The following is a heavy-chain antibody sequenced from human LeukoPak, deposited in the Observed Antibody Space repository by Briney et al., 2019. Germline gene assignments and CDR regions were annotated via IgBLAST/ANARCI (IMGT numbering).Heavy chain of an antibody. D-gene: IGHD3-3*01. Sequence: PSETLSLTCAVYGGSFSGYYWSWIRQPPGKGLEWIGEINHSGSTNYNPSLKGRVTISVDTSKNQFSLKLSSVTAADTAVYYCARGYYDFWSGYLYKGNYYYMDVWGKWTTVTVSS. CDR3: ARGYYDFWSGYLYKGNYYYMDV. CDR2: INHSGST. J-gene: IGHJ6*03. CDR1: GGSFSGYY. V-gene: IGHV4-34*01.